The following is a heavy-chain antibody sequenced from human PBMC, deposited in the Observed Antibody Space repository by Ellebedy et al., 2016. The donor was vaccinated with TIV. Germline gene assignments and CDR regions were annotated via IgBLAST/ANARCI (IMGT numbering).Heavy chain of an antibody. V-gene: IGHV4-59*01. CDR3: ARSSSDYFSSGCYDH. D-gene: IGHD2-2*01. CDR1: GFRFSDSY. J-gene: IGHJ5*02. Sequence: ESLKISXAASGFRFSDSYMSWIRQAPGKGLEWLGYVADRGRSNSNPSLRSRLTMSLDTSKSQFSLKLSSVTAADTAVYYCARSSSDYFSSGCYDHWGQGILVTVSS. CDR2: VADRGRS.